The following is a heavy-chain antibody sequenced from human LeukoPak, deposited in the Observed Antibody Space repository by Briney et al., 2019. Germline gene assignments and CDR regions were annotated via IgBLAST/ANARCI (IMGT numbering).Heavy chain of an antibody. J-gene: IGHJ3*02. Sequence: GGSLRLSWAADAPTFSSYCTHCDRQAPGKGLEWVAAISYDGSNKYYADSVKGRFTISRDNSKNTLYLQMNSLRAEDTSVYYCAKGEVATIGPAFNIWGQGKMVTVSS. V-gene: IGHV3-30*18. CDR3: AKGEVATIGPAFNI. CDR2: ISYDGSNK. CDR1: APTFSSYC. D-gene: IGHD5-24*01.